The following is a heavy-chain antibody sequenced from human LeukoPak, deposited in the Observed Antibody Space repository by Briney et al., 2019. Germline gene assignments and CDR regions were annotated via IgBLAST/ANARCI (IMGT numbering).Heavy chain of an antibody. Sequence: ASVKVSCTASGYTFTNYGINWVRQAPGQGLEWVGWISPHTGDTNYAQKVQGRVTMTADTSTSTVYMELRSLKSDDTAIYYCARESPGDFDFWGQGTLVTVSS. J-gene: IGHJ4*02. V-gene: IGHV1-18*01. D-gene: IGHD7-27*01. CDR3: ARESPGDFDF. CDR1: GYTFTNYG. CDR2: ISPHTGDT.